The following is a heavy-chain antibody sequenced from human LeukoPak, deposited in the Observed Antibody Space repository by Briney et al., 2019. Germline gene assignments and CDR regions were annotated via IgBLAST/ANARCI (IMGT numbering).Heavy chain of an antibody. Sequence: PSETLSLTCAVYGESFSGYYWSWIRQPPGKGLEWIGEINHSGSTNYNPSLKSRVTISVDTSKNQFSLKLSSVTAADTAVYYCARVMDTGYGGKLLGYYYYMDVWGKGTTVTVSS. CDR3: ARVMDTGYGGKLLGYYYYMDV. D-gene: IGHD4/OR15-4a*01. CDR1: GESFSGYY. CDR2: INHSGST. V-gene: IGHV4-34*01. J-gene: IGHJ6*03.